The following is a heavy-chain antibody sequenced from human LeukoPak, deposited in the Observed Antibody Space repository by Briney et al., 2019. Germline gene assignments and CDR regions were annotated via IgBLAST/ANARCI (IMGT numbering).Heavy chain of an antibody. D-gene: IGHD5-18*01. Sequence: SETLSLTCTVPGDSISGYYWSWIRQPPGKGPEWVGYIYYSGSTNYSPSLESRVTISVDTSKNQFSLKLSSVTAADTAVYYCARVKRGYSYLDSWGQGALVAVSS. CDR3: ARVKRGYSYLDS. CDR2: IYYSGST. V-gene: IGHV4-59*01. CDR1: GDSISGYY. J-gene: IGHJ4*02.